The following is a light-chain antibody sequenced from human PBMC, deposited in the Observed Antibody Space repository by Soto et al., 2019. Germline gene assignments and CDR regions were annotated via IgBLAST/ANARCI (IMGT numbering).Light chain of an antibody. CDR1: QSVFYSSNNKNY. V-gene: IGKV4-1*01. Sequence: DIVMTQSPDSLAVSPGERATINCKSSQSVFYSSNNKNYLAWYQQKPGQPPKLLIYWASTRESGVPDRFSGSGSGTDFTLTISSLQAEDVAVYYCQQYYRPWTFGQGTKVEIK. CDR2: WAS. CDR3: QQYYRPWT. J-gene: IGKJ1*01.